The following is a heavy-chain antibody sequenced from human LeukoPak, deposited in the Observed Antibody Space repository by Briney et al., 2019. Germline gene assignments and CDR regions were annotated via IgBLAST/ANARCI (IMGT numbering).Heavy chain of an antibody. Sequence: SETLSLTCTVSGVSITSSYWSWFRQPPGGELESIGYIYYTGTTKSNPPLESRVTISVDTSKNQLSLKLSFVTAADTATYFCGGEPRLLDVWGKGITVTVSS. CDR3: GGEPRLLDV. D-gene: IGHD2-15*01. CDR1: GVSITSSY. V-gene: IGHV4-59*01. J-gene: IGHJ6*04. CDR2: IYYTGTT.